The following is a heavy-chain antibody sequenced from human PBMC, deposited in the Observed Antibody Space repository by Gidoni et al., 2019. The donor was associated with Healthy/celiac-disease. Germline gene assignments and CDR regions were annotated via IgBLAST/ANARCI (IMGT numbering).Heavy chain of an antibody. J-gene: IGHJ6*02. Sequence: EVQLLESGGGLVQPGGSLRLSCAASGFTFSSYAMSWVRQAPGKGLEWVSAISGSGGSTYYADSVKGRFTISRDNSKNTLYLQMNSLRAEDTAVYYCAKTIYYCSGGSCYPYYYYYYGMDVWGQGTTVTVS. CDR1: GFTFSSYA. CDR2: ISGSGGST. D-gene: IGHD2-15*01. V-gene: IGHV3-23*01. CDR3: AKTIYYCSGGSCYPYYYYYYGMDV.